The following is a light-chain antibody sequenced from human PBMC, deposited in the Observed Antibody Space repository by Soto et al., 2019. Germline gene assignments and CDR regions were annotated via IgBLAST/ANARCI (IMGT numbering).Light chain of an antibody. Sequence: EIVLTQSPGTLSVSLGERATLSCRASQSVSIHLAWYQQKPGQAPRLLIYDTSTRATGIPARFSGSGSGTEFTLTISSLQSEDFTVYSCLQYHNLWAFGQGTKVDIK. CDR2: DTS. CDR3: LQYHNLWA. V-gene: IGKV3-15*01. CDR1: QSVSIH. J-gene: IGKJ1*01.